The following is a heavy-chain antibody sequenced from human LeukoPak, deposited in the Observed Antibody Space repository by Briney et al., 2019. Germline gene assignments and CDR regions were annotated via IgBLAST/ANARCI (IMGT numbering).Heavy chain of an antibody. CDR1: GYTLTELS. D-gene: IGHD6-13*01. V-gene: IGHV1-24*01. Sequence: ASVKVSCKVFGYTLTELSIHWVRQAPGKGLEWMGGFDPEDGETIYARRFQGRVTMTEDTSTDTAYMELSSLRSEDTALYYCATDRYSSSWYDAFDFWGQGTVVTVSS. CDR2: FDPEDGET. CDR3: ATDRYSSSWYDAFDF. J-gene: IGHJ3*01.